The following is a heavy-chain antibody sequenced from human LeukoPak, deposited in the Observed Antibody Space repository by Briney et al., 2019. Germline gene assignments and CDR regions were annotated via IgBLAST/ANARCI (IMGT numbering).Heavy chain of an antibody. V-gene: IGHV5-51*01. CDR3: ARRMSIVVAGTGALNWFDP. CDR1: GYSFTNYW. D-gene: IGHD6-19*01. CDR2: IYPGDSDT. Sequence: GESLKISCKGSGYSFTNYWIGWVRQMPGKGLEWMGIIYPGDSDTRYSPSFQGQVTISADKSISTAYLQWSSLKASDTAMYYCARRMSIVVAGTGALNWFDPWGQGTLVTVSS. J-gene: IGHJ5*02.